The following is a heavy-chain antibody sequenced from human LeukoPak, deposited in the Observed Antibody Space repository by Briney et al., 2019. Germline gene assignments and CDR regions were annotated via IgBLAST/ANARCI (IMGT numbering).Heavy chain of an antibody. CDR1: GFTFSSYS. D-gene: IGHD2-2*01. V-gene: IGHV3-21*01. Sequence: PGGSLRLSCAASGFTFSSYSINWVRQAPGKWLEWVSSISSSSSYIYYADSVKGRFTISRDNAKNSLYLQMNSLRAEDTAVYYCASRAGSCSSTSCYSGFWGQGTLVTVSS. J-gene: IGHJ4*02. CDR2: ISSSSSYI. CDR3: ASRAGSCSSTSCYSGF.